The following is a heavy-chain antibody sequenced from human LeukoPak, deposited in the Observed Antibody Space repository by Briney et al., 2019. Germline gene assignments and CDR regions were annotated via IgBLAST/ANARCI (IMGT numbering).Heavy chain of an antibody. CDR3: AREGVYDSWDY. D-gene: IGHD3-3*01. J-gene: IGHJ4*02. V-gene: IGHV3-48*03. CDR1: GFTFSSYE. CDR2: ISSSGSTI. Sequence: PGGSLRLSCAASGFTFSSYEMNWVRQAPGKGLVWVSYISSSGSTIYYADSVKGRFTISRDNAKNPLYLQMSSLRAEDTAVYYCAREGVYDSWDYWGQGTLVTVSS.